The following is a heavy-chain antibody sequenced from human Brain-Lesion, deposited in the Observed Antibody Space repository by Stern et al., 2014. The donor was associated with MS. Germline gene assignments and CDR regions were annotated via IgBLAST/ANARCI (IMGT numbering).Heavy chain of an antibody. CDR2: ITCSGDIT. D-gene: IGHD3-10*01. Sequence: QVQLVQSGGGLVKPGGSLRLSCAASGFRFSDYYMAWVRQAPGKGLEWVSYITCSGDITNYADSVKGRFTISRDNAKNSLHLQMNSLRAEDTAVYYCVKNHYGLDYWGQGALVTVSS. CDR1: GFRFSDYY. CDR3: VKNHYGLDY. J-gene: IGHJ4*02. V-gene: IGHV3-11*01.